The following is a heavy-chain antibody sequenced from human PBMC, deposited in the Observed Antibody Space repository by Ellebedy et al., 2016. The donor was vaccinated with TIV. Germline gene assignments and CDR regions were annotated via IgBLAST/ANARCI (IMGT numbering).Heavy chain of an antibody. J-gene: IGHJ6*03. V-gene: IGHV3-23*01. D-gene: IGHD2-21*02. Sequence: GESLKISCAASGFTFSSYAMSWVRQDPGRRLEWVSAISGSGGSTHYVDSVRCRFTLSRDNSKNTLYLQMTSLRAEDTAVYYCAKAPTAIFAHFYYYYYYMDVWGKGTTVTVSS. CDR2: ISGSGGST. CDR1: GFTFSSYA. CDR3: AKAPTAIFAHFYYYYYYMDV.